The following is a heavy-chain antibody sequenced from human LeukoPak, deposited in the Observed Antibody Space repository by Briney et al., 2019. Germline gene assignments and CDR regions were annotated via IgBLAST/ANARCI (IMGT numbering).Heavy chain of an antibody. V-gene: IGHV3-48*01. CDR3: ARDKVMGDPDAFDI. Sequence: PGGSLRLSCAASGFTFSSYSMNWVRQAPGKGLEWVSYISSSSSSTIYYADSVKGRFTISRDNAKNSLYLQMNSLRAEDTAVYYCARDKVMGDPDAFDIWGQGTMVTVSS. J-gene: IGHJ3*02. CDR2: ISSSSSSTI. CDR1: GFTFSSYS. D-gene: IGHD3-16*01.